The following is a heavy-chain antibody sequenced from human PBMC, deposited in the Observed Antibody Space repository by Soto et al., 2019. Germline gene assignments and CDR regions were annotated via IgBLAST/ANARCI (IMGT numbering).Heavy chain of an antibody. D-gene: IGHD3-3*01. V-gene: IGHV4-31*03. CDR2: IYYSGST. Sequence: QVQLQESGPGLVKPSQTLSLTCTVSGGSISSGGYYWSWIRQHPGKGLEWIGYIYYSGSTYYNPSLKSRVTISVDTSKNQFSLKLSSVTAADTAVYYCARAYDFWSGYPERYFDLWGRGTLVPVSS. J-gene: IGHJ2*01. CDR3: ARAYDFWSGYPERYFDL. CDR1: GGSISSGGYY.